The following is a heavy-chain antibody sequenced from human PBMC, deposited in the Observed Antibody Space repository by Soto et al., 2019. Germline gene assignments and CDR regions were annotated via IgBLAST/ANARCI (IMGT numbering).Heavy chain of an antibody. J-gene: IGHJ6*02. V-gene: IGHV3-23*01. CDR3: AKGVVPAAMEYYYYGMDV. D-gene: IGHD2-2*01. CDR1: GFTFSSYA. CDR2: ISGSGGST. Sequence: GGSLRLSCAASGFTFSSYAMSWVRQAPGKGLEWVSAISGSGGSTYYADSVKGRFTISRDNSKNTLYLQMNSLRAEDTAVYYCAKGVVPAAMEYYYYGMDVWGQGTTVTVSS.